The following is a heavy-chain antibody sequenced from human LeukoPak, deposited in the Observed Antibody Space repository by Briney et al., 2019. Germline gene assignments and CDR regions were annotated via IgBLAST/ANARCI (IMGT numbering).Heavy chain of an antibody. CDR1: GFIFNNND. D-gene: IGHD2-21*02. CDR2: IYSGGRT. V-gene: IGHV3-66*01. CDR3: ARGYSSRAGTTDCCPLDY. Sequence: GGSLRLSCSASGFIFNNNDMSWVRQAPGKGLERVSTIYSGGRTDYADSVKGRFTISRDNSKNTLYLQMSSLRVEDTAVYYCARGYSSRAGTTDCCPLDYWGRGILVTVSS. J-gene: IGHJ4*02.